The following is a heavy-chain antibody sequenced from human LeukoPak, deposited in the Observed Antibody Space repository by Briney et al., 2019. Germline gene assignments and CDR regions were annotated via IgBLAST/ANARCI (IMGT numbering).Heavy chain of an antibody. V-gene: IGHV1-8*01. D-gene: IGHD2-15*01. CDR3: ARGGVVVARNWFDP. Sequence: GASVKVSCKASGYTFTSYDINWVRQATGQGLEWMGWMNPNSGDTGYAQKFQGRVTMTRNTSISTAYMELSSLRSEDTAVYYCARGGVVVARNWFDPWGQGTLVTVSS. CDR2: MNPNSGDT. CDR1: GYTFTSYD. J-gene: IGHJ5*02.